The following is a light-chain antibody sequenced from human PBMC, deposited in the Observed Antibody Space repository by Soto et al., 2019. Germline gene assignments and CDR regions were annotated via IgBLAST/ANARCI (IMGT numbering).Light chain of an antibody. V-gene: IGKV1-8*01. J-gene: IGKJ1*01. CDR1: QGISSY. CDR3: QQYYSYPRT. CDR2: AAS. Sequence: AIRMTQSPSSFSASTGDRVTITCRASQGISSYLAWYQQKPGEAPKLLIYAASTLQSGVPSRFSGSGSGTDLTLTISCLQSEDFATYYCQQYYSYPRTFGQGTKVEIK.